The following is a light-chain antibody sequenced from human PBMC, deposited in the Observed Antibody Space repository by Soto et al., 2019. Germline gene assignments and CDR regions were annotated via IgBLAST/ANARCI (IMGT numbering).Light chain of an antibody. V-gene: IGKV3-20*01. Sequence: EIVLTQSPATLSVSPGERVTFSCRASQSVGSNLAWYQHKPGQAPRLLIYGASTRATGIPDRFSGSGSGTDFTLTISRLEPEDFAVYYCQQYSSSPSITFGQGTRLEIK. CDR2: GAS. CDR3: QQYSSSPSIT. CDR1: QSVGSN. J-gene: IGKJ5*01.